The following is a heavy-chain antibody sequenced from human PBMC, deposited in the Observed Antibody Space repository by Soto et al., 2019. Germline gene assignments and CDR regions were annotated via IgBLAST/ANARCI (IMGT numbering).Heavy chain of an antibody. J-gene: IGHJ4*02. CDR1: GFTFSSYA. V-gene: IGHV3-30*03. D-gene: IGHD6-6*01. CDR2: ISIRGGDE. Sequence: GGSLRLSCAASGFTFSSYAMHWARQAPGKGLEWVTVISIRGGDEYYAESVRGRFTISRDDSKNTLYLQMDSLRVEDTAVYYCARGTIVARQHLDYWGQGTLITVSS. CDR3: ARGTIVARQHLDY.